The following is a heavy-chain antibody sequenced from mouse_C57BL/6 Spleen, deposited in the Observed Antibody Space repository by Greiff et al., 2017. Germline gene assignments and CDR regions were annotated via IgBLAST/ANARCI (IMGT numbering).Heavy chain of an antibody. V-gene: IGHV1-7*01. Sequence: QVQLQQSGAELAKPGASVKLSCKASGYTFTSYWMHWVKQRPGQGLEWIGYINPSSGYTKYNQKFKDKATLTADKSSSTAYMQLSSLTYEDSAVYYCASQLLDYAMDDWGQGTSVTVSS. D-gene: IGHD2-1*01. CDR1: GYTFTSYW. CDR3: ASQLLDYAMDD. J-gene: IGHJ4*01. CDR2: INPSSGYT.